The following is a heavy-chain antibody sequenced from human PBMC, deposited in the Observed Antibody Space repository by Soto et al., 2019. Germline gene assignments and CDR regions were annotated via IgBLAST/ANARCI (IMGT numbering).Heavy chain of an antibody. CDR1: GFSLSNARMG. J-gene: IGHJ4*02. CDR2: IFSNDEK. D-gene: IGHD5-18*01. Sequence: QVTLKESGPVLVKPTETLTLTCTVSGFSLSNARMGVSWIRQPPGKALEWLAHIFSNDEKSYSTSLKSRLTISKDTSKSHVVLTMTNMDPVDTATYYCARIRGYSYGIYYFDYWGQGTLVTVSS. CDR3: ARIRGYSYGIYYFDY. V-gene: IGHV2-26*01.